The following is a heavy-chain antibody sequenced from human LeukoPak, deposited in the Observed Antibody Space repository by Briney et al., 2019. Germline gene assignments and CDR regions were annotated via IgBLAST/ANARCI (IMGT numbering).Heavy chain of an antibody. V-gene: IGHV3-48*03. Sequence: GGSLRLSCAASGFTFSSYEMNWVRQAPGKGLEWVSYISSSGSTIYYADSVKGRFPISRDNAKNSLYLQMNSLRAEDTAVYYCARDMALVLDDYGDYSTAYGMDVGGKGTTVTVSS. CDR3: ARDMALVLDDYGDYSTAYGMDV. CDR2: ISSSGSTI. J-gene: IGHJ6*04. D-gene: IGHD4-17*01. CDR1: GFTFSSYE.